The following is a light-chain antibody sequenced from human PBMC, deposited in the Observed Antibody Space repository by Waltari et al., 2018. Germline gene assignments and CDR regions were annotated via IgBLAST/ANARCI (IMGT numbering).Light chain of an antibody. CDR1: QSISSW. CDR3: QQYNSYSEWT. V-gene: IGKV1-5*03. Sequence: DIQMTQSPSTLSASVGDRVTITCRASQSISSWLAWYQQKPGKAPKLLIYKASSLESVVPARFSGSGSGTEFTLTISSLQPDDFATYYCQQYNSYSEWTFGQGTKVEIK. CDR2: KAS. J-gene: IGKJ1*01.